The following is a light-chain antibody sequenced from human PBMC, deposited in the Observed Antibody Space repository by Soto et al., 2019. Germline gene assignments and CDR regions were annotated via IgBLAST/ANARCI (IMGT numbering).Light chain of an antibody. V-gene: IGKV3-11*01. CDR3: QQRSNRIT. CDR1: QSVAGS. J-gene: IGKJ5*01. CDR2: DIS. Sequence: EIVMTQSPATLSVSPGERHTLSCRASQSVAGSLAWYQQKPGQAPRLLIYDISTRAAAIPARFSGSGSGTDFTLTVSSLEPEDFALYYCQQRSNRITFGQGTRLEIK.